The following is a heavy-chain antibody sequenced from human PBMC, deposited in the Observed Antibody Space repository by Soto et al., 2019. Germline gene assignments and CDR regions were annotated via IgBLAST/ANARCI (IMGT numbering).Heavy chain of an antibody. CDR1: GFTFSSYW. CDR3: ARAHEANYCDSGGYYYYYCKDV. V-gene: IGHV3-74*01. D-gene: IGHD3-22*01. J-gene: IGHJ6*03. Sequence: GGSLRLSCAASGFTFSSYWMHWVRQAPGKGLVWVSRINSDGSSTSYADSMKGRFTNSRDNARNTLYLQMNSLRAEDTAVYYCARAHEANYCDSGGYYYYYCKDVWGKGTTVTVSS. CDR2: INSDGSST.